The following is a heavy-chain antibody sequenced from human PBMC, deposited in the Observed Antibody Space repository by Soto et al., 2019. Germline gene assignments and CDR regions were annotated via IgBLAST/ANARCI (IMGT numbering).Heavy chain of an antibody. CDR3: ARASTYGDDPDD. Sequence: QVQLVQSGAEVKKPGSSVKVSCKASGGTFSSYAISWVRQAPGQGREWMGGIIPIFGTANYAQKFQGRVTITADNSTSTDYLELSSLRSEDTAVYYCARASTYGDDPDDWGQGTLVTVSS. D-gene: IGHD4-17*01. V-gene: IGHV1-69*06. CDR2: IIPIFGTA. J-gene: IGHJ4*02. CDR1: GGTFSSYA.